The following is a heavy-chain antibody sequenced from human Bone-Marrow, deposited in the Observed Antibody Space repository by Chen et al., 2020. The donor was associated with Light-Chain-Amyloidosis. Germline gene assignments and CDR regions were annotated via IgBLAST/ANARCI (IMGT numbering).Heavy chain of an antibody. CDR2: IHPGSGDT. V-gene: IGHV1-46*01. J-gene: IGHJ3*01. CDR1: GDTFTTFY. Sequence: QVQLVQTGAEMKKPGAAVKLSCKSAGDTFTTFYMHWVRQAPGQGLEWMGIIHPGSGDTNYAHKIQGRFTMNRDTSTSTVYMELSSLRSEDTAMYYCARDRFAFDSWGQGTMVTVSS. CDR3: ARDRFAFDS.